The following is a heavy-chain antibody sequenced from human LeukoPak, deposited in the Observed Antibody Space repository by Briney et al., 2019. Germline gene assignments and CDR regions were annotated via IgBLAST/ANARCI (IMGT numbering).Heavy chain of an antibody. CDR2: INPSSGGT. Sequence: ASVKVSCKASGYTFTGYYMHWVRQAPGQGLEWMGWINPSSGGTNYAQKFQGWVTMTRDTSISTAYMELSRLRSDDTAVYYCAREYYDFWSGLHNRYGMDVWGQGTTVTVSS. J-gene: IGHJ6*02. CDR3: AREYYDFWSGLHNRYGMDV. D-gene: IGHD3-3*01. V-gene: IGHV1-2*04. CDR1: GYTFTGYY.